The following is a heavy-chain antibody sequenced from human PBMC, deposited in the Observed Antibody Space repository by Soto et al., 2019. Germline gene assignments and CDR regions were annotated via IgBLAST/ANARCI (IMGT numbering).Heavy chain of an antibody. V-gene: IGHV3-72*01. CDR1: GFTFSDYY. D-gene: IGHD1-26*01. Sequence: EVQLVESGGGLVQPGGSLRLSCAVSGFTFSDYYMDWVRQAPGKGLEWVGRTRNKANSYTTEYAASVHGRFTVSRDDSQNTLYLQMNSLKAEDTAVYYCVRYVLVGASRGFDFWGQGTLVTVSS. CDR3: VRYVLVGASRGFDF. J-gene: IGHJ4*02. CDR2: TRNKANSYTT.